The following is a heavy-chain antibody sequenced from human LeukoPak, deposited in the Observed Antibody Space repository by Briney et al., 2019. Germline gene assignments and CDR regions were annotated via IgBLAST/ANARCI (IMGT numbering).Heavy chain of an antibody. V-gene: IGHV4-30-4*01. CDR2: IYYSGST. Sequence: SQTLSLTCTVSGGSISSGDYYWSWIRQPPGKGLEWIVYIYYSGSTYNNPSLKSRVTISVDTSKNQFSLKLSSVTAADTAVYYCARGSEGRFLEWLAGDIWGQGTMVTVSS. D-gene: IGHD3-3*01. CDR3: ARGSEGRFLEWLAGDI. J-gene: IGHJ3*02. CDR1: GGSISSGDYY.